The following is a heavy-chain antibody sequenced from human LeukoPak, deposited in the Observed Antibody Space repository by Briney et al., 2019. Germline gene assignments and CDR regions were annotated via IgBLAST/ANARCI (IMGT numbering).Heavy chain of an antibody. CDR1: GYTFTSYG. CDR3: ARDVYSNYYYGMDV. CDR2: ISAYNGNT. V-gene: IGHV1-18*01. Sequence: ASVKVSCKASGYTFTSYGISWVRQAPGQGLEWMGWISAYNGNTNYAQKLQGRVTMTTDTSTSTAYMELRSLRSDDTAVYYCARDVYSNYYYGMDVWGQGTTVTVSS. D-gene: IGHD4-11*01. J-gene: IGHJ6*02.